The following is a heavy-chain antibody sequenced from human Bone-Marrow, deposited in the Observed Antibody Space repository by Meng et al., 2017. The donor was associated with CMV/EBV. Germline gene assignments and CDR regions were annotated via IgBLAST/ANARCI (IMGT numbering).Heavy chain of an antibody. V-gene: IGHV3-49*04. CDR1: GLRFGDFA. CDR2: IRSKPYGGTP. J-gene: IGHJ4*02. CDR3: AKDRQWSTVLDY. D-gene: IGHD2-15*01. Sequence: GGSLRLSCAASGLRFGDFAISWVRQAPGKGLEWISLIRSKPYGGTPEYAASVRGRFTTSRDDSKSIVYLQMNTLTSEDTAVYYCAKDRQWSTVLDYWGQGTLVTVSS.